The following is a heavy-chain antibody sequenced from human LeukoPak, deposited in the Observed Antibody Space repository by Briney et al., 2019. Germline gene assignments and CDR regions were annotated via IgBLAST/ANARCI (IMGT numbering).Heavy chain of an antibody. V-gene: IGHV1-2*02. J-gene: IGHJ5*02. CDR2: INPNSGGT. CDR3: ARDPRVVVPAAIFGAPFDP. Sequence: ASVKVSCKASGYTFTGYYIHWVRQAPGQGLEWMGWINPNSGGTNYAQKFQGRVTMTRDTSISTAYMELSRLRSDDTAVYYCARDPRVVVPAAIFGAPFDPWGQGTLVTVSS. D-gene: IGHD2-2*02. CDR1: GYTFTGYY.